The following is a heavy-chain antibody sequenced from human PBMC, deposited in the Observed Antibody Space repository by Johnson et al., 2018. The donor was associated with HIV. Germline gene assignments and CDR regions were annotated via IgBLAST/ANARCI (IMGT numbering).Heavy chain of an antibody. CDR2: ISSGGNSI. V-gene: IGHV3-11*04. Sequence: QLVESGGGLVKPGGSLRLSCAASGFTFSDYYMSWIRQAPGKGLEWVSYISSGGNSIYYADSVKGRFTISRDNAKNSLFLQMNSLTAEATAVYYCARLVATKDYAFDIWGQGTLVTVSS. J-gene: IGHJ3*02. CDR1: GFTFSDYY. CDR3: ARLVATKDYAFDI. D-gene: IGHD5-12*01.